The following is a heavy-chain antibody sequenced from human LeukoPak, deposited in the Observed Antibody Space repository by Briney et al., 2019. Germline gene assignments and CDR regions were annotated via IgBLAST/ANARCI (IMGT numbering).Heavy chain of an antibody. J-gene: IGHJ5*02. CDR2: IKSDGSST. Sequence: GGSLRPSCAASGFTFSNHWMHWVRQAPGKGLLWVSRIKSDGSSTTYADSVKGRFTTSRDNAKNTLYLQMNSLRAEDTAVYYCTKSDWFDPWGQGTLVTVSS. D-gene: IGHD3-3*01. CDR3: TKSDWFDP. CDR1: GFTFSNHW. V-gene: IGHV3-74*01.